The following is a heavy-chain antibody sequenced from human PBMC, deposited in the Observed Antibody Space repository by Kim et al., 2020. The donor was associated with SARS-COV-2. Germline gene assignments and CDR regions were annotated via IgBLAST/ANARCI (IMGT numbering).Heavy chain of an antibody. J-gene: IGHJ5*02. D-gene: IGHD3-10*01. Sequence: YRPPLKSGVTETVDTAKNQFTLKLSSVTAADTAVYYCASRLWFGYNWFDPWGQGTLVTVSS. V-gene: IGHV4-39*06. CDR3: ASRLWFGYNWFDP.